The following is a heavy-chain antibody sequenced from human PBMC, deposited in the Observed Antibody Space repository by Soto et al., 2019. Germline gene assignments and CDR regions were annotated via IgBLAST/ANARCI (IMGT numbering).Heavy chain of an antibody. CDR1: GYTFTNYG. J-gene: IGHJ4*02. CDR2: ISADNGVT. V-gene: IGHV1-18*01. D-gene: IGHD3-10*01. Sequence: QVQLVQSGTEVKKPGASVKVSCKASGYTFTNYGITWVRQAPGQGLEWMGWISADNGVTNYAQKLQGRVTMTTDTATSTGYMELRNLRSDDTAAYYCARRGVLPDYWGQGTLVTVSS. CDR3: ARRGVLPDY.